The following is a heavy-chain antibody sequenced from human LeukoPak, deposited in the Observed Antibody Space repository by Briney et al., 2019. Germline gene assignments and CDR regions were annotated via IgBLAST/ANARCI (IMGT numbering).Heavy chain of an antibody. D-gene: IGHD2-21*02. J-gene: IGHJ4*01. CDR3: ARGDFRYFDF. CDR2: IYNSGST. Sequence: SETLSLTCTVSGGSLTSYYWSWIRQSPGKGLKWIGYIYNSGSTNYNPSLRSRVTISVDTSKNQFSLNLNSVTAAETAVYYCARGDFRYFDFWGHGTLVTVSS. CDR1: GGSLTSYY. V-gene: IGHV4-59*01.